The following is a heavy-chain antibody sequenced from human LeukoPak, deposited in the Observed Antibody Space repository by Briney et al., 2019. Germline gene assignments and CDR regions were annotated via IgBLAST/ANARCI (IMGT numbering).Heavy chain of an antibody. CDR3: AREVESWFDP. Sequence: SETLSLTCTVSGGSISSSSYYWGWIRQPPGKGLEWIGSIYYSGSTYYNPSLKSRVTISVDTSKNQFSLKLSSVTAADTAVYYCAREVESWFDPWGQGTLVTVSS. CDR1: GGSISSSSYY. J-gene: IGHJ5*02. V-gene: IGHV4-39*07. CDR2: IYYSGST.